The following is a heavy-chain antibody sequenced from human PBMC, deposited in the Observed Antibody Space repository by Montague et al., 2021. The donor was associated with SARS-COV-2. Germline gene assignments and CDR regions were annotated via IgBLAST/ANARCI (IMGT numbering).Heavy chain of an antibody. Sequence: FLRLSCAASGFSFDDYAMHWVRQAPGKGLEWVSGISWNSDSMAYADSVKGRFTISRDNAKNSLYLQLNGLRTEDTALYYCAKEDCSTTRCRGLDYWGQGTPVTVSS. V-gene: IGHV3-9*01. CDR2: ISWNSDSM. D-gene: IGHD2-2*01. J-gene: IGHJ4*02. CDR1: GFSFDDYA. CDR3: AKEDCSTTRCRGLDY.